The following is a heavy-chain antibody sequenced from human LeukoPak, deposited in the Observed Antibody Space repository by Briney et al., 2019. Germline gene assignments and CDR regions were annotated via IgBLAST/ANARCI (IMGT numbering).Heavy chain of an antibody. J-gene: IGHJ4*02. Sequence: GGSLRLSCAASGFTFSSYVMHWVRQAPGKGLEWVAIISYDGSNEYYADAVKGRFTISRYNSKNTLYLQMNSLRAEDTAVYYCAKGRRGNQRWGGAFDYWGQGTLVTVSS. CDR1: GFTFSSYV. V-gene: IGHV3-30*04. CDR2: ISYDGSNE. D-gene: IGHD1-14*01. CDR3: AKGRRGNQRWGGAFDY.